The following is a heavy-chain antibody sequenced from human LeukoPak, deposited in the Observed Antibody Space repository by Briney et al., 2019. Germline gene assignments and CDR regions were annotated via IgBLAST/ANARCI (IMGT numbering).Heavy chain of an antibody. D-gene: IGHD6-19*01. V-gene: IGHV4-59*08. CDR3: ARHRYTSGWYAGFDY. CDR2: IYYNRGT. J-gene: IGHJ4*02. Sequence: PSETLSLTCNVSGGSISSYYWSWIRQSPGKGLEWIGYIYYNRGTNYNPSLKSRVTISVDTSKSQFSLRLNSLTAADTAVYYCARHRYTSGWYAGFDYWGQGTLVTVSS. CDR1: GGSISSYY.